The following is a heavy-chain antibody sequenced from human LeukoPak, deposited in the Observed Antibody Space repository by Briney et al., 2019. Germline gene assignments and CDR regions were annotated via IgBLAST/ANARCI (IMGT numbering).Heavy chain of an antibody. J-gene: IGHJ3*02. Sequence: PSETLSLTCTVSGGSISSYYWSWIRQPPGKGLEWIGYIYYSGSTNYNPSLKSRVTISVDTSKNQFSLKLSSVTAADTAVYYCARLQGYGGDAFDIWGQGTMVTVSS. CDR1: GGSISSYY. V-gene: IGHV4-59*01. D-gene: IGHD4-23*01. CDR3: ARLQGYGGDAFDI. CDR2: IYYSGST.